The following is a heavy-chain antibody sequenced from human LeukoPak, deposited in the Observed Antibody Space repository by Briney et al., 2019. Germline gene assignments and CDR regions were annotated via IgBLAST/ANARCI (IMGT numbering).Heavy chain of an antibody. V-gene: IGHV3-30*02. Sequence: GGSLRLSCAASGFTFSSYGMDWVRQAPGKGLEWVAFIRYDGSNKYYADSVKGRFTISRDNSKNTLYLQMNSLRAEDTAVYYCASAHRYYYGSGSYLRQDYWGQGTLVTVSS. CDR1: GFTFSSYG. J-gene: IGHJ4*02. D-gene: IGHD3-10*01. CDR3: ASAHRYYYGSGSYLRQDY. CDR2: IRYDGSNK.